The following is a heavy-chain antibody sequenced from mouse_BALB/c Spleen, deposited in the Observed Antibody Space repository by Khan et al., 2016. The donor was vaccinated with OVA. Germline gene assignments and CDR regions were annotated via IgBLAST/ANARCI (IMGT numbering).Heavy chain of an antibody. CDR3: ARRSPSSWYFDV. D-gene: IGHD6-2*01. CDR2: ISDSGST. CDR1: GYSFTSYCA. J-gene: IGHJ1*01. V-gene: IGHV3-2*02. Sequence: EVQLQESGPGLVKPSQSLSLTCTVSGYSFTSYCACNFIRQPPENLQWWVVIISDSGSTSYTPPLKSRITITGDTSTNQFFLQLNSVTTEGTATYYCARRSPSSWYFDVWGAGTAVTVSS.